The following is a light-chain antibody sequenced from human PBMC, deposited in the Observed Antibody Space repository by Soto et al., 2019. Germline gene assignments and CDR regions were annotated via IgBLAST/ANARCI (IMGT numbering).Light chain of an antibody. CDR3: AAWDDGLNGYV. CDR1: TSNIGSKT. V-gene: IGLV1-44*01. Sequence: QSVLTQPPSASGTAGQRVTISCSGSTSNIGSKTVNWYQQLPGTAPRTLIYSNNQRPSGVPDRFSGSKSGTSGSLAISGLLSEDEADYYCAAWDDGLNGYVFGTGTKVTVL. J-gene: IGLJ1*01. CDR2: SNN.